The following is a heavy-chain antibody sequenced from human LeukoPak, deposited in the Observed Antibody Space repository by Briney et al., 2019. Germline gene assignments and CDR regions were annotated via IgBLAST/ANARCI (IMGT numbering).Heavy chain of an antibody. J-gene: IGHJ6*02. D-gene: IGHD2-15*01. V-gene: IGHV3-66*01. CDR1: GFTVSSNY. CDR2: IYSGGST. CDR3: ARVGCTGGSCMAYNYYAMDV. Sequence: PGGSLRLSCAASGFTVSSNYMSWVRQAPGKGLEWVSVIYSGGSTYYADSVKGRFTISRDNSKNTLYLQVNSLRAEDTAVYYCARVGCTGGSCMAYNYYAMDVWGQGTTVTVSS.